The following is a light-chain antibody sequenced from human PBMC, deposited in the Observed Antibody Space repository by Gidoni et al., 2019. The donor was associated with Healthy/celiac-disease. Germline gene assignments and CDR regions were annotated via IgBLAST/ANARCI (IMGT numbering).Light chain of an antibody. CDR2: EVS. CDR1: SSDVGGYNY. Sequence: SITISCTGTSSDVGGYNYVSWYQQHPGKAPKLMIYEVSNRPSGVSNRLSGSKSGNTASLTISGLQAEDEADYYCSSYTSSSPVVFGGGTKLTVL. J-gene: IGLJ2*01. CDR3: SSYTSSSPVV. V-gene: IGLV2-14*01.